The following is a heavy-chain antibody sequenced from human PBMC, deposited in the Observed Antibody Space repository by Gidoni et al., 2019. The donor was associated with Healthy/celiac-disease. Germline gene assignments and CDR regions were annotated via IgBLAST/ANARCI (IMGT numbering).Heavy chain of an antibody. CDR3: AFPDPYCSAGSCYEYHFDY. CDR1: GGTFSNYA. V-gene: IGHV1-69*06. D-gene: IGHD2-15*01. J-gene: IGHJ4*02. Sequence: QVQLVQSGAEVRKPGSSVKVSCKASGGTFSNYAISWVRQAPGQGLEWMGGIIPIFGTTNYAQRFQGRVTITADKSTSTAYMELSSLRSEDTAVYYCAFPDPYCSAGSCYEYHFDYWGQGTLVTVSS. CDR2: IIPIFGTT.